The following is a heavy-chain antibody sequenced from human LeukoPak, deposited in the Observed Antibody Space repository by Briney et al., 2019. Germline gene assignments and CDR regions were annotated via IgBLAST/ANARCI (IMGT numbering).Heavy chain of an antibody. J-gene: IGHJ4*02. D-gene: IGHD2-2*01. CDR1: GFTFSNAW. V-gene: IGHV3-15*01. CDR3: TTDSTGLGY. CDR2: IKSKTDGGTT. Sequence: GGSLRLSCAASGFTFSNAWMSWVRQAPGKGLEWVGCIKSKTDGGTTDYAAPVKGRFTISRDDSKNTLYLQMNSLKTEDTAVYYCTTDSTGLGYWGQGTLVTVSS.